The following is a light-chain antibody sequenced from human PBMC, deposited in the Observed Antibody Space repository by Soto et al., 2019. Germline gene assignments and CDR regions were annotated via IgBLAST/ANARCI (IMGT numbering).Light chain of an antibody. Sequence: QPVLTQSPSASASLEDSVKLTCTLSSGHSSYAIAWHQQQPEKGPRYLMKLNSDGSHSKGDGIPDRFSGSSSGAERYLTISSLQSEDEADYYCQTWGTGMWVFGGGTKLTVL. CDR3: QTWGTGMWV. CDR1: SGHSSYA. V-gene: IGLV4-69*01. CDR2: LNSDGSH. J-gene: IGLJ3*02.